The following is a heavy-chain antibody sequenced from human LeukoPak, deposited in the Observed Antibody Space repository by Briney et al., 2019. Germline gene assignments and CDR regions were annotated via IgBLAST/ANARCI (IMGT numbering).Heavy chain of an antibody. V-gene: IGHV1-24*01. Sequence: ASVKVSCKVSGYTLTELSMHWVRQAPGKGLEWMGGFDPEDGETIYAQKFQGAVTMTEDTSTDTAYMELSSLRSEDTAVYYCATEYIVATSGIGWFDPWGQGTLVTLSS. CDR2: FDPEDGET. CDR1: GYTLTELS. J-gene: IGHJ5*02. CDR3: ATEYIVATSGIGWFDP. D-gene: IGHD5-12*01.